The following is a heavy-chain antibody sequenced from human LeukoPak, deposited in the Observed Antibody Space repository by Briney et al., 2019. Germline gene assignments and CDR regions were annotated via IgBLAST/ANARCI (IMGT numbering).Heavy chain of an antibody. J-gene: IGHJ4*02. V-gene: IGHV1-2*02. D-gene: IGHD3-10*01. CDR2: INPNSGGT. Sequence: ASVKVSCKAPGYTFTGYYMHWVRQAPGQGLEWMGWINPNSGGTNYAQKFQGRVTMTRDTSISTAYMELSRLRSDDTAVYYCARAPHMVRGVKPFDYWGQGTLVTVSS. CDR3: ARAPHMVRGVKPFDY. CDR1: GYTFTGYY.